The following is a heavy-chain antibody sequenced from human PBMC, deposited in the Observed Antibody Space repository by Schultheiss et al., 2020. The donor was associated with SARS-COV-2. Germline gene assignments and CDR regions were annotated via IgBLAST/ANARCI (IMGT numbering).Heavy chain of an antibody. D-gene: IGHD3-16*01. Sequence: GGSLRLSCAASGFTFSNHWMHWVRQVPGKGLVWVSRINSDGNSVLYADSVKGRFTISRDNSKNTLYLQMNSLRAEDTAVYYCARRLLGDGDYWGQGTLVTVSS. CDR1: GFTFSNHW. V-gene: IGHV3-74*01. J-gene: IGHJ4*02. CDR3: ARRLLGDGDY. CDR2: INSDGNSV.